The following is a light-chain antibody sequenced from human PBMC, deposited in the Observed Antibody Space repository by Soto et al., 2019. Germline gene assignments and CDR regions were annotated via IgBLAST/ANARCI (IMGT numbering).Light chain of an antibody. V-gene: IGKV3-20*01. CDR2: GAN. J-gene: IGKJ3*01. CDR3: QQYGTSHLT. CDR1: QNVDFRY. Sequence: TQSPRTMSLSPGERATLSCRASQNVDFRYLAWYQHKPGQAPRLLMYGANIRATGIPDRFSGSGSGTDFTLTINRLESEGFAVYFCQQYGTSHLTFGPGTRVQIK.